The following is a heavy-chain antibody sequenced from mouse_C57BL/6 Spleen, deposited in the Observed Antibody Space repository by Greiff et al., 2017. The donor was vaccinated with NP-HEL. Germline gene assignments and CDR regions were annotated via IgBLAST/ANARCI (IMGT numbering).Heavy chain of an antibody. CDR1: GYTFTEYT. J-gene: IGHJ2*01. V-gene: IGHV1-62-2*01. CDR3: ARHEGLYYGYDEYYFDY. CDR2: FYPGSGSI. D-gene: IGHD2-2*01. Sequence: QVQLQQSGAELVKPGASVKLSCKASGYTFTEYTIHWVKQRSGQGLEWIGWFYPGSGSIKYNENFKDKATLTADKSSSTVYMELSRLTSEDSAVYFCARHEGLYYGYDEYYFDYWGQGATLTVSS.